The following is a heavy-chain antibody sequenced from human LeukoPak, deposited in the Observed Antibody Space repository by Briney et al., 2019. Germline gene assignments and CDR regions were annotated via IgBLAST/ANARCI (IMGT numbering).Heavy chain of an antibody. CDR3: ARTGSTGGY. D-gene: IGHD1-1*01. J-gene: IGHJ4*02. CDR1: GGSVSGGNYY. Sequence: TTSETLSLTCTVSGGSVSGGNYYCSWIRQSPGKGLEWIGYIHYSGSTVYNPSLKSRVTMSIDTSKNQFPLNLSSVTAADTAVYYCARTGSTGGYWGQGTLVTVSS. CDR2: IHYSGST. V-gene: IGHV4-61*01.